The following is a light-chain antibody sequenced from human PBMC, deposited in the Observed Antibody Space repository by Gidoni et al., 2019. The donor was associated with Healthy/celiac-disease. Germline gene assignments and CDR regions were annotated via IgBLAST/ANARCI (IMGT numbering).Light chain of an antibody. Sequence: QSVLTQPPSVPRAPGQRVTISCTGSSSNIGAGYDVHWYQQLPGTAPKLLIYGNSNRPSGVPDRFSGSKSGTSASLAITGLQAEDEADYYCQSYDSSLSGYVVFGGGTKLTVL. CDR3: QSYDSSLSGYVV. J-gene: IGLJ2*01. CDR2: GNS. CDR1: SSNIGAGYD. V-gene: IGLV1-40*01.